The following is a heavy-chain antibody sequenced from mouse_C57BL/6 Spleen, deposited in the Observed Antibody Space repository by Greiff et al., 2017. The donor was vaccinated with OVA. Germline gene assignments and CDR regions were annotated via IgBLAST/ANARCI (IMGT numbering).Heavy chain of an antibody. J-gene: IGHJ1*03. CDR3: TAIYYDYVYWYFDV. Sequence: DVKLQESGGGLVQPGGSMKLSCVASGFTFSNYWMNWVRQSPEKGLEWVAQIRLKSDNYATHYAESVKGRFTISRDDSKSSVYLQMNNLRAEDTGIYYCTAIYYDYVYWYFDVWGTGTTVTVSS. D-gene: IGHD2-4*01. V-gene: IGHV6-3*01. CDR2: IRLKSDNYAT. CDR1: GFTFSNYW.